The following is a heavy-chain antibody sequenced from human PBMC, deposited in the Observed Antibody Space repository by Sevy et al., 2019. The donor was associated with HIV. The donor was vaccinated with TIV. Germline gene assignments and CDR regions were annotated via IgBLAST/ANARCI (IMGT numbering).Heavy chain of an antibody. Sequence: GGSLRLSCAASGFTFTYTWMNWVRQAPGKGLEWVGRIRSKTDGGTKDYAGPVKGRFTISRDDSKNTLFLQMNSLKTEDTAVYYCTTSTQVDYYGMDVWGQGTTVTVSS. V-gene: IGHV3-15*07. J-gene: IGHJ6*02. CDR2: IRSKTDGGTK. CDR1: GFTFTYTW. CDR3: TTSTQVDYYGMDV. D-gene: IGHD4-4*01.